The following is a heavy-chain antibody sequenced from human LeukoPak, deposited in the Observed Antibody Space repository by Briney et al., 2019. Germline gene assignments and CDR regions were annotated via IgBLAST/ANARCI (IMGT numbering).Heavy chain of an antibody. CDR3: ARDSSSLYYFDY. J-gene: IGHJ4*02. V-gene: IGHV1-2*02. D-gene: IGHD6-6*01. CDR2: INPNSGGT. Sequence: VASVKVSCKASGYTFTGYYMHWVRQAPGQGLEWMGWINPNSGGTNYAQKFQGRVTMTRDTSISTAYMELSRLRSDDTAVHYCARDSSSLYYFDYWGQGALVTVSS. CDR1: GYTFTGYY.